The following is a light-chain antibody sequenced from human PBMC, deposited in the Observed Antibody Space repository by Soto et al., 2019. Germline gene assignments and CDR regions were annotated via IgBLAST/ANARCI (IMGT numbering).Light chain of an antibody. CDR2: VSSDGSH. CDR1: SGHSSYA. CDR3: QTWGTGIRV. V-gene: IGLV4-69*01. Sequence: QLVLTQSPSASASLGASVKFTCTLSSGHSSYAIAWHQQQPGRAPRYLMKVSSDGSHTRGDGIPDRFSGSSSGAERYLTISSLQSEDEADYFCQTWGTGIRVFGGGTKLTVL. J-gene: IGLJ3*02.